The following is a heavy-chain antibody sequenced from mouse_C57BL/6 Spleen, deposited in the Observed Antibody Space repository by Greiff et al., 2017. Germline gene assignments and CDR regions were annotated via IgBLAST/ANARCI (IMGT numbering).Heavy chain of an antibody. J-gene: IGHJ1*03. CDR3: ACSSYENFDV. CDR1: GYAFSSSW. CDR2: IYPGDGDT. Sequence: QVQLKQSGPELVKPGASVKISCKASGYAFSSSWMNWVKQRPGKGLEWIGRIYPGDGDTNYNGKFKGKATLTADKSSSTAYMQLSSLTSEDSAVYFCACSSYENFDVWGTGTTVTVSS. V-gene: IGHV1-82*01. D-gene: IGHD1-1*01.